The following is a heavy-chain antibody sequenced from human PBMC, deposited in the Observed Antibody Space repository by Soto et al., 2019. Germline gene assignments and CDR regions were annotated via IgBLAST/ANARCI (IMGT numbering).Heavy chain of an antibody. D-gene: IGHD5-18*01. J-gene: IGHJ5*02. V-gene: IGHV4-59*01. CDR1: GGSISNDY. Sequence: SETLSLTCTVSGGSISNDYWSWIRQPPGRRLEWIGHIFYSGSTNYNPALKSRVTISVDTSKSQFPLKLSSVTAADTAVYYCAKDSGYNYGYFRWFDPWGQGSLVTVS. CDR2: IFYSGST. CDR3: AKDSGYNYGYFRWFDP.